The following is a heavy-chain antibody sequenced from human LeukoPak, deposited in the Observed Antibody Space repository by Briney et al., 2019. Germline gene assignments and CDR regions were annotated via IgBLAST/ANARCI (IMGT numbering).Heavy chain of an antibody. CDR2: IKQDGSEK. Sequence: GGSLRLSCAASGFTFSSYWMSWVRQAPGKGLEWGANIKQDGSEKYYVDSVKGRFTISRDTAKTSLYLQMNSLRAEDTAVYYCARLGYSYGYYYYGMDVWGQGTTVTVSS. CDR1: GFTFSSYW. D-gene: IGHD5-18*01. J-gene: IGHJ6*02. CDR3: ARLGYSYGYYYYGMDV. V-gene: IGHV3-7*01.